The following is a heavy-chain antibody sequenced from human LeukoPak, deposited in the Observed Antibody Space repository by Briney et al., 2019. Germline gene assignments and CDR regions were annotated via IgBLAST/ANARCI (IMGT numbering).Heavy chain of an antibody. D-gene: IGHD3-22*01. Sequence: GGSLRLSCAASGFTVSSNYMSWVRQAPGKGLEWVSFIYSDNTHYSDSVKGRFTISRDNSKNTLYLQMNSLRVEDTAFYYCARDDLLHRNWFDPWGQGTLVTVSS. CDR2: IYSDNT. CDR3: ARDDLLHRNWFDP. J-gene: IGHJ5*02. CDR1: GFTVSSNY. V-gene: IGHV3-53*01.